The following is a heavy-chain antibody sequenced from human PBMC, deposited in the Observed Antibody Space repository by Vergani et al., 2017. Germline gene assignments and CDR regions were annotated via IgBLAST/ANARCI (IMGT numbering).Heavy chain of an antibody. Sequence: QVQLQESGPGLVAPSETLSLTCSVSHFYISYGYYWGWIRQPPGKGLEWIGSIYQSGTTYYNPSLKSRVTISVDKSKNQFSLRLRSVTAAYTAVYYCARQDRVAGHIRYDYWGQGTLVTVSS. CDR1: HFYISYGYY. CDR3: ARQDRVAGHIRYDY. J-gene: IGHJ4*02. CDR2: IYQSGTT. V-gene: IGHV4-38-2*01. D-gene: IGHD6-19*01.